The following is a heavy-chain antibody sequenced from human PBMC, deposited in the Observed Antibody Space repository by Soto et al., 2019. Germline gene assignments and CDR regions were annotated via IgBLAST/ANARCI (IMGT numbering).Heavy chain of an antibody. CDR1: GFTFSSYT. CDR3: ARASGYDREANC. D-gene: IGHD5-12*01. J-gene: IGHJ4*02. V-gene: IGHV3-30-3*01. Sequence: QVQLVESGGGVVQPGRSLRLSCAASGFTFSSYTMHWVRQAPGKGLEWVAVTSTDGITKSHADSVKGRFTISRDNSKNTLYLQMNSLTPEDTAVYYCARASGYDREANCWGQGTLVTVSS. CDR2: TSTDGITK.